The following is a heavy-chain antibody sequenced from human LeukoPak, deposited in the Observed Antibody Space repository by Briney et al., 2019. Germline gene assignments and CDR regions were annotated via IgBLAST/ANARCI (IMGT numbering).Heavy chain of an antibody. CDR2: TNNSGNT. D-gene: IGHD2-2*02. Sequence: SETLSLTCAVYGGSFSGYYWSWLRQPPGRGLEGFGKTNNSGNTNYNPSLKSRVTISVDTSKNQFSLKLSSVTAADTAVYYCARGGIVYCSSTSCYRGKTVDHWGQGTLIAVSS. CDR3: ARGGIVYCSSTSCYRGKTVDH. J-gene: IGHJ4*02. V-gene: IGHV4-34*01. CDR1: GGSFSGYY.